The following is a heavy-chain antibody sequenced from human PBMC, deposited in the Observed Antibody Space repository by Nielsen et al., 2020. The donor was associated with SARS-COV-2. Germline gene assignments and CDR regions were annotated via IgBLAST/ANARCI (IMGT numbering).Heavy chain of an antibody. CDR2: IYYSGST. J-gene: IGHJ6*02. CDR3: ARDYYDSSGPRDYYYGMDV. D-gene: IGHD3-22*01. CDR1: GGSISSGGYY. V-gene: IGHV4-31*03. Sequence: SATLSLTCTVSGGSISSGGYYWSWIRQHPGKGLEWIGYIYYSGSTYYNPSLKSRVTISVDTSKNQFSLKLSSVTAADTAVYYCARDYYDSSGPRDYYYGMDVWGQGTTVTVSS.